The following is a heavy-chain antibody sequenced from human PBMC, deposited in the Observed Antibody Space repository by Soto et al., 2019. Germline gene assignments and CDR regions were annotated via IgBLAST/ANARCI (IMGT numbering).Heavy chain of an antibody. Sequence: EVQLVESGGGLVQPGGSLRLPCAASGFTFSTYWMTWVRQPPGKGLEWVASINQDGSERYYVDSVRGRFTISRNNAKNSLYLQRDSLRAEDKAVYYCVFGGDFFVYGGQGTLGTI. D-gene: IGHD3-16*01. CDR1: GFTFSTYW. J-gene: IGHJ4*02. V-gene: IGHV3-7*01. CDR2: INQDGSER. CDR3: VFGGDFFVY.